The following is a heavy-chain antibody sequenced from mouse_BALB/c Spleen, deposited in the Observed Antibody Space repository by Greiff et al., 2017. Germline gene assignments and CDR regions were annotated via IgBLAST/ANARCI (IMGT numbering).Heavy chain of an antibody. Sequence: QVHVKQPGAELVKPGASVKLSCKASGYTFTSYWMHWVKQRPGQGLEWIGEIDPSDSYTNYNQKFKGKATLTVDKSSSTAYMQLSSLTSEDSAVYYCARSSYDGYPAWFAYWGQGTLVTVSA. CDR3: ARSSYDGYPAWFAY. V-gene: IGHV1-69*02. D-gene: IGHD2-3*01. J-gene: IGHJ3*01. CDR2: IDPSDSYT. CDR1: GYTFTSYW.